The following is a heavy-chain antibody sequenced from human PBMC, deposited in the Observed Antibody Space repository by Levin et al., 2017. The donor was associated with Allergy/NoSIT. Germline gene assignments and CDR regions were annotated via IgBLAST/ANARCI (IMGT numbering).Heavy chain of an antibody. V-gene: IGHV4-38-2*01. J-gene: IGHJ4*02. CDR3: ARARVVAEAPHYFGH. CDR1: GYSITNDNF. Sequence: SETLSLTCAVSGYSITNDNFWGWVRQPPGKGLEWIGSIYHTGNTFYNPSLKSRGLISVDTSKNQFSLRMSSVTAADTPIYYCARARVVAEAPHYFGHWGQGTLATVSS. CDR2: IYHTGNT. D-gene: IGHD2-15*01.